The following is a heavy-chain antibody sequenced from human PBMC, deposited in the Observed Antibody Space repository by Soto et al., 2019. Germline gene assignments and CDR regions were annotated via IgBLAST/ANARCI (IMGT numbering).Heavy chain of an antibody. J-gene: IGHJ6*02. D-gene: IGHD3-10*01. CDR2: ISYDGCNK. CDR3: ARDKVRFRDPYGMDV. Sequence: GGSLRLSCAASGFTFSSYAMHWVRQAPGKGLEWVAVISYDGCNKYYADSVKGRFTISRDNSKNTLYLQMNSLRAEDTAVYYCARDKVRFRDPYGMDVWGQGTTVTVSS. V-gene: IGHV3-30-3*01. CDR1: GFTFSSYA.